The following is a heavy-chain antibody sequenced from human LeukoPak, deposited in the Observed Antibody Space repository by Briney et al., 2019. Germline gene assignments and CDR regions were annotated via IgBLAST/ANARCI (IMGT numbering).Heavy chain of an antibody. CDR2: IISILGIA. Sequence: ASVKVSCKASGGTFSSYTISWVRQAPGQGLEWMGRIISILGIANYAQKFQGRVTITADKSTSTAYMELSSLRSEDTAVYYCARVNGYSYGSMYYFDYWGQGTLVTVSS. J-gene: IGHJ4*02. CDR1: GGTFSSYT. D-gene: IGHD5-18*01. V-gene: IGHV1-69*02. CDR3: ARVNGYSYGSMYYFDY.